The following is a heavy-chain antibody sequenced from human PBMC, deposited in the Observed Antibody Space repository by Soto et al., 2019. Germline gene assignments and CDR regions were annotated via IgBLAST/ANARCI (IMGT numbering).Heavy chain of an antibody. CDR1: GGSFSGYY. Sequence: SETLSLTCAVYGGSFSGYYWSWIRQPPGKGLEWIGEINHSGSTNYNPSLKSRVTISVDSSKNQFSLKLSSVTAADTAVYYCAGARYYYDSSGFFVPVNYYYYYGMDVWGQGTTVTVSS. CDR3: AGARYYYDSSGFFVPVNYYYYYGMDV. V-gene: IGHV4-34*01. J-gene: IGHJ6*02. D-gene: IGHD3-22*01. CDR2: INHSGST.